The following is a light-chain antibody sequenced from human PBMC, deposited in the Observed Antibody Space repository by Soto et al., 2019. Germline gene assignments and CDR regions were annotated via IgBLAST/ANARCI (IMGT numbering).Light chain of an antibody. V-gene: IGKV3-20*01. CDR3: QQLGSSPYT. CDR2: GAS. J-gene: IGKJ2*01. Sequence: EIVLTQSPGTLSLSPGERATLSCRASQSVNIGYLAWYQQKPGQAPRILLYGASSRATGIPDRFSGSGSGTDFTLTISRLEPEDFAVYYCQQLGSSPYTFGQGTNLEI. CDR1: QSVNIGY.